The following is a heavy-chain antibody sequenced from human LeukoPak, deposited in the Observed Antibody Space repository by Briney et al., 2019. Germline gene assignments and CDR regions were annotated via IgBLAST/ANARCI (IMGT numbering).Heavy chain of an antibody. CDR3: AKVHGTLTVESPFDY. CDR2: IWSSSGNT. V-gene: IGHV3-23*01. CDR1: GFTFSSYA. Sequence: GGSLRLSCAASGFTFSSYAMSWVRHAPGKGLEWVSAIWSSSGNTYYADSVTGRFTISRDNSKNTLYLQMHSLRADDTAVYYCAKVHGTLTVESPFDYWGQGTLVTVSS. D-gene: IGHD4-23*01. J-gene: IGHJ4*02.